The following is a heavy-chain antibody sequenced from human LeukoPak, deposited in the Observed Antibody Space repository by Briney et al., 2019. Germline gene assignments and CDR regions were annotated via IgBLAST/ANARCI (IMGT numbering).Heavy chain of an antibody. Sequence: PSETLSLTCTVSGYSISSGYYWGWMRQPPGKGLEWIGTIYHSGRSHYNPSLKSRVTISVDPSKNHFSLKLSSVTAADTAVYYCARVGGYGYFDYWGQGTLVTVSS. CDR3: ARVGGYGYFDY. V-gene: IGHV4-38-2*02. CDR2: IYHSGRS. D-gene: IGHD5-12*01. CDR1: GYSISSGYY. J-gene: IGHJ4*02.